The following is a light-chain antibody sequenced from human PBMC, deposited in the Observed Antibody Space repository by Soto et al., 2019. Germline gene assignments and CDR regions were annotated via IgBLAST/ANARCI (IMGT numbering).Light chain of an antibody. Sequence: QSALTQPPSASGTPGQRVTISCSGSSSNIGSNYVYWYQQLPGTAPKVLIYRNNQRPSGVPDRFSGSKSGTSASLAISGPRSEDEADNYCAAWDDSLSGSYFFGKGTKVTV. V-gene: IGLV1-47*01. J-gene: IGLJ1*01. CDR1: SSNIGSNY. CDR3: AAWDDSLSGSYF. CDR2: RNN.